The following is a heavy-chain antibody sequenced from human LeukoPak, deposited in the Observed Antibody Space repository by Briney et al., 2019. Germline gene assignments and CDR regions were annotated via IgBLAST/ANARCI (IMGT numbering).Heavy chain of an antibody. D-gene: IGHD3-10*01. CDR1: GGTFSSYA. Sequence: GASVKVSCKASGGTFSSYAISWVRQAPGQGLEWMGRIIPILGIANYAQKFQGRVTITAGKSTSTAYMELSSLRSEDTAVYYCARDGHYYGSGTHYGMDVWGQGTTVTVSS. J-gene: IGHJ6*02. CDR2: IIPILGIA. CDR3: ARDGHYYGSGTHYGMDV. V-gene: IGHV1-69*04.